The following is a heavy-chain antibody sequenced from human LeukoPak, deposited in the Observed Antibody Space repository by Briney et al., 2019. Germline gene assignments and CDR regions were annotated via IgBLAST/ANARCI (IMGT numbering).Heavy chain of an antibody. CDR3: ATNMARGEYYFDY. Sequence: GGSLRLSCAASGFTFSSYAMSWVRQAPGEGLEWVSAISGSGGSTYYADSVKGRFTISRDNSKNTLYLQMNSLRAEDTAVYYCATNMARGEYYFDYWGQGTLVTVSS. CDR1: GFTFSSYA. CDR2: ISGSGGST. D-gene: IGHD3-10*01. J-gene: IGHJ4*02. V-gene: IGHV3-23*01.